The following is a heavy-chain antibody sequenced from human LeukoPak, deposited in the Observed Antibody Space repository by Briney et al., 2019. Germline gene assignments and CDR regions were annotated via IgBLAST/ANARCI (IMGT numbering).Heavy chain of an antibody. Sequence: GGSLRLSCAASGFTFSTSWMTWVRQAPGKGLEWVADINQDGSATASVDPVKGRFTISRDNTKNSLFLHMNSLRAEDTAVYYCVWAGIFWNSKYYSDQWGQGTLVTVYS. CDR2: INQDGSAT. V-gene: IGHV3-7*04. CDR3: VWAGIFWNSKYYSDQ. J-gene: IGHJ4*02. CDR1: GFTFSTSW. D-gene: IGHD3-22*01.